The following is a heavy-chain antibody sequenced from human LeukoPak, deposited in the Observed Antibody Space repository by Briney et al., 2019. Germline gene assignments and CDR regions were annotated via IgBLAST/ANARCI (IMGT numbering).Heavy chain of an antibody. CDR3: ASHRLKRSYGDHYYFDY. J-gene: IGHJ4*02. CDR2: INHSGST. CDR1: GGSFSGYY. D-gene: IGHD4-17*01. Sequence: SETLSLTCAVYGGSFSGYYWSWIRQPPGKGLEWIGEINHSGSTNYNPSLKSRVTISVDTSKNQFSLKLSPVTAADTAVYYCASHRLKRSYGDHYYFDYWGQGTLVTVSS. V-gene: IGHV4-34*01.